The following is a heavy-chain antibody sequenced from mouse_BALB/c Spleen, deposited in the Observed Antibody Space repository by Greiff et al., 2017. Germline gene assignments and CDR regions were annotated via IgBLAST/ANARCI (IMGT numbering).Heavy chain of an antibody. CDR3: ARGGHEYDVNYAMDY. J-gene: IGHJ4*01. CDR2: IYPGNVNT. Sequence: QVQLQQSGPELVKPGASVRISCKASGYTFTSYYIHWVKQRPGQGLEWIGWIYPGNVNTKYNEKFKGKATLTADKSSSTAYMQLSSLTSEDSAVYFCARGGHEYDVNYAMDYWGQGTSVTVSS. CDR1: GYTFTSYY. V-gene: IGHV1S56*01. D-gene: IGHD2-4*01.